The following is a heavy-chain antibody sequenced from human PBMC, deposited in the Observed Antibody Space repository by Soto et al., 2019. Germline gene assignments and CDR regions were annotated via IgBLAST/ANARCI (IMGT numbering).Heavy chain of an antibody. Sequence: QVQLQQWGAGLLKPSETLSLTCAVYGGSLSDYYWNWLRQPPGKGLEWIGEINHRGTASYNPSHKSRVDISVDTALTQFSLKLRSVTAADTAIYYCAKYQWNPGAFDPWGPGTQVTVSS. CDR3: AKYQWNPGAFDP. D-gene: IGHD6-19*01. CDR2: INHRGTA. V-gene: IGHV4-34*01. J-gene: IGHJ5*02. CDR1: GGSLSDYY.